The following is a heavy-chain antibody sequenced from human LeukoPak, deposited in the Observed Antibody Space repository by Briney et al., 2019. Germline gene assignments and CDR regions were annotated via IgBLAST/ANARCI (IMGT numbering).Heavy chain of an antibody. J-gene: IGHJ4*02. CDR3: AKDLEFVVVPATGGY. CDR1: GFPFSSFA. CDR2: ISGSGGST. V-gene: IGHV3-23*01. Sequence: GGSLEPSRAAPGFPFSSFALGWVRPAPGKGLEGAPVISGSGGSTYYADSVKGRFTISRDNSKNTLYLQMNSLRAEDTAVYYCAKDLEFVVVPATGGYWGQGTLVTVSS. D-gene: IGHD2-2*01.